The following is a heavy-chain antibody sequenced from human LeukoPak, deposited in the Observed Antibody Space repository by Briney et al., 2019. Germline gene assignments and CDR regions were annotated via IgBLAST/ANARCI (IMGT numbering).Heavy chain of an antibody. Sequence: PSETLSLTCAVYGGSFSGYYWSWIRQPPGKGLEWIGEINHSGSTNYNPSLKSRVTISVDTSKNQFSLRLSSVTAADTAVYYCARGRLAAAGTGYFDYWGQGTLVTVSS. J-gene: IGHJ4*02. D-gene: IGHD6-13*01. CDR1: GGSFSGYY. CDR3: ARGRLAAAGTGYFDY. CDR2: INHSGST. V-gene: IGHV4-34*01.